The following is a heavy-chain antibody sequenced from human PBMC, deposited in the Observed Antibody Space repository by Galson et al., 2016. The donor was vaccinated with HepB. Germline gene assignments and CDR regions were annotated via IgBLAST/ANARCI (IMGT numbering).Heavy chain of an antibody. J-gene: IGHJ6*02. CDR1: GGYISTYYWS. Sequence: TLSLTCTVSGGYISTYYWSWIRQPPGKALEWLAVIYWDDYKRIRPSLKSRLTITKDTSGNQVVLTLTNMDPVDTATYYCAHTAVDYSGSESPYYYYGLDVWGQGTTVTVSS. CDR2: IYWDDYK. V-gene: IGHV2-5*08. CDR3: AHTAVDYSGSESPYYYYGLDV. D-gene: IGHD3-10*01.